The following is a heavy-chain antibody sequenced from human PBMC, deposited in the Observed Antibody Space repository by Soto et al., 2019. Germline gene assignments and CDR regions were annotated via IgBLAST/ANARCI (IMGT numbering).Heavy chain of an antibody. V-gene: IGHV4-59*01. Sequence: PSETLSLTCTVSGGSITSYSWSWIRQPPGEGLQWIGYIYYSGSTKYNPSLKSRVTIPVDTSKNHFSLKLSSVTAADTAVYYCARVFNIGWYPRYFDFWGQGTLVTVSS. J-gene: IGHJ4*02. CDR2: IYYSGST. D-gene: IGHD6-19*01. CDR1: GGSITSYS. CDR3: ARVFNIGWYPRYFDF.